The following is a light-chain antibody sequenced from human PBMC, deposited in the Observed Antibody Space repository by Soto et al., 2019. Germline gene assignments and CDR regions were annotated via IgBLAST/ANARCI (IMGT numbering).Light chain of an antibody. CDR2: EVT. Sequence: QSALTQPPSASGSPGQSVTFSCTGTSSDIGDYNYVSWYQQHPGKAPKLMIYEVTKRPSGVPDRFSGSKSGNTASLTVSGLQADDEADYYCSSYADNNNYVFGTGTKVTVL. J-gene: IGLJ1*01. V-gene: IGLV2-8*01. CDR3: SSYADNNNYV. CDR1: SSDIGDYNY.